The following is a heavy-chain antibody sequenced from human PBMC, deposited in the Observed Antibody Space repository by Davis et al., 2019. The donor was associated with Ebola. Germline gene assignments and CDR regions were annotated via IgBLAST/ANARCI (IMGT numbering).Heavy chain of an antibody. V-gene: IGHV1-46*04. Sequence: ASVKVSCKASAYTFTTYYMHWVRQAPGQGLEWMGVINPSGGTISYAQKLRGRVTMTTDTSTSTVDMELSRLRSEDTAVYYCAMSDSSGDGFDVWGLGTMVTVSS. CDR1: AYTFTTYY. D-gene: IGHD3-22*01. J-gene: IGHJ3*01. CDR3: AMSDSSGDGFDV. CDR2: INPSGGTI.